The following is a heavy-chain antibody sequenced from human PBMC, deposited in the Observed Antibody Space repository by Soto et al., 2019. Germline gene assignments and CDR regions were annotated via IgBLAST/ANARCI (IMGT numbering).Heavy chain of an antibody. J-gene: IGHJ6*02. Sequence: QVQLVQSGAEVKKPGASVKVSCKASGYTFTSYGISWVRQAPGQGLEWMGWISAYNGNTNYAQKLQGRVTMTTDTATSTACMELRSLRADDTAVYYCARDLGAPSTSCYVVCSYYYGMVVWGQGATVTVSS. D-gene: IGHD2-2*01. CDR3: ARDLGAPSTSCYVVCSYYYGMVV. CDR1: GYTFTSYG. V-gene: IGHV1-18*01. CDR2: ISAYNGNT.